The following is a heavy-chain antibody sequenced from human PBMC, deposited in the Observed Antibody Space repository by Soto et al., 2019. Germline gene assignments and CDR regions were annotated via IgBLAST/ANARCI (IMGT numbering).Heavy chain of an antibody. D-gene: IGHD1-26*01. CDR3: ARSLGETTSLFDY. CDR1: GYIFIHCF. V-gene: IGHV1-46*01. J-gene: IGHJ4*02. Sequence: QVQLVQSGAEMKQPGASVKLSCQASGYIFIHCFMHWLRQAPGQALGWMGGINPGSGTTTYAQKFQGRVTVTRDTSTSPVYMELSSLGSGDTAMYYCARSLGETTSLFDYWGQGSLVTVSA. CDR2: INPGSGTT.